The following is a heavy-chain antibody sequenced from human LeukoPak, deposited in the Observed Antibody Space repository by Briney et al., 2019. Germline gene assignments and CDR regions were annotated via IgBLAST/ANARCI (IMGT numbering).Heavy chain of an antibody. D-gene: IGHD2-8*01. Sequence: PGGSLRLSCATSGFTFNYYSMSCVRQAPGKGLEWVAKIESDGCVKIYLDSVKARFAISRDNAQNLLYLQINRLRVEDTGVYYCVRDCSNSDVGKTGDFWGQGTLVTVSS. V-gene: IGHV3-7*01. CDR2: IESDGCVK. CDR1: GFTFNYYS. J-gene: IGHJ4*02. CDR3: VRDCSNSDVGKTGDF.